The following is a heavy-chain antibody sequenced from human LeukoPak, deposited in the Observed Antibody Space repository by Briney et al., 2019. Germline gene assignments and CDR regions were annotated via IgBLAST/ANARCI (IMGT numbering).Heavy chain of an antibody. V-gene: IGHV4-34*01. D-gene: IGHD6-6*01. CDR3: AREYRRSSYDS. CDR1: GGSFSGYY. J-gene: IGHJ4*02. CDR2: FYYTGST. Sequence: SETLSLTCAVYGGSFSGYYWVWIRQPPGKGREWIGNFYYTGSTNYNPSLKSRLTISVDTSKNQFSLNLNSVTAADPAVYYCAREYRRSSYDSWGQGTLVTVSS.